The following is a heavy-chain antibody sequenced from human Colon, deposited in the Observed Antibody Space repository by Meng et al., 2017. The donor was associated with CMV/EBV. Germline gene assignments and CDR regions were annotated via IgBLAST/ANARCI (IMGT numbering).Heavy chain of an antibody. D-gene: IGHD3-3*01. CDR1: GGSFNAYY. CDR2: LNHSGST. Sequence: QVQQQQWGAGLLKPSETLSLTCAISGGSFNAYYLTWIRQSPGKGLEWIGELNHSGSTNYNPSLKSRVTISIDTSKRHFSLRLTSVTAADTAVYYCARGRNGWLLPLDSWGQGTLVTASS. CDR3: ARGRNGWLLPLDS. V-gene: IGHV4-34*01. J-gene: IGHJ4*02.